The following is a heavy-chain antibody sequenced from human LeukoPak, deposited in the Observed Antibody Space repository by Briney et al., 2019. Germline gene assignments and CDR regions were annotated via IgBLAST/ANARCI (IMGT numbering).Heavy chain of an antibody. CDR2: LSGSGYNT. Sequence: GGSLRLSCAASGFTFSSHALSWVRQAPGKGLEWVSSLSGSGYNTYYADSVKGRFTISRDNSKNTVYLQMNSLRAEDTAVYYCARVYRSSSGYCFDFWGQGTLVTVSS. CDR3: ARVYRSSSGYCFDF. V-gene: IGHV3-23*01. CDR1: GFTFSSHA. J-gene: IGHJ4*02. D-gene: IGHD6-13*01.